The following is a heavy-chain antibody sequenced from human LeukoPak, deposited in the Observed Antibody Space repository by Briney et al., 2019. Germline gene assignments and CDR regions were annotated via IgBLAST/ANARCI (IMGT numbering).Heavy chain of an antibody. CDR1: GYTFTSYA. V-gene: IGHV1-3*01. CDR3: ARDEVLLWFGELMNGFDP. J-gene: IGHJ5*02. D-gene: IGHD3-10*01. CDR2: INAGNGNT. Sequence: VASVKVSCKASGYTFTSYAMHWVRQAPGQRLEWMGWINAGNGNTKYSQKFQGRVTITRDTSASTAYMELSSLRSEDTAVYYCARDEVLLWFGELMNGFDPWGQGTLVTFSS.